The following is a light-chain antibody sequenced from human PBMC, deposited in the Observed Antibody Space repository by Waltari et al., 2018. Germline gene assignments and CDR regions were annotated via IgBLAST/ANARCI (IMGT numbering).Light chain of an antibody. CDR2: LGS. Sequence: DIVMTQTPLSLPVTPGEPASISCRSSQSLLHSNGYTYLFWYLQKPGQSPQLLIYLGSNRASGVPDRFRGSGSGTDFTLKISRVEAEDVGVYYCLQDIQLPLTFGGGTKVEIK. CDR3: LQDIQLPLT. J-gene: IGKJ4*01. CDR1: QSLLHSNGYTY. V-gene: IGKV2-28*01.